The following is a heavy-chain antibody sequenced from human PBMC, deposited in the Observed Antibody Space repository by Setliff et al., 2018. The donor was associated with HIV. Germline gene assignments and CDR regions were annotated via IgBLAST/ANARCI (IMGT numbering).Heavy chain of an antibody. V-gene: IGHV3-23*01. CDR3: ATDPRRLSY. Sequence: PGGSLRLSCAASGFTFINFGLSWVRQAPGKGLEWVSTITGFGGRTYYADSVKGRFTISKDTSNNTLYLQMNSLRADDTALYYCATDPRRLSYWGQGTLVTVSS. D-gene: IGHD2-21*01. CDR2: ITGFGGRT. CDR1: GFTFINFG. J-gene: IGHJ4*02.